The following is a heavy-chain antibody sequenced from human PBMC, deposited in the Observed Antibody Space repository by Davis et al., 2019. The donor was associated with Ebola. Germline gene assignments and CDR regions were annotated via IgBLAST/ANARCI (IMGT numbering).Heavy chain of an antibody. CDR3: ARQTRESGYTRDPFDI. Sequence: GGSLRLSCAASGFTFSNAWMNWVRQAPGKGLEWVGRIKSKIDGGTTDYAAPVKGRFTISRDDSKNTLYLQMNSLKTEDTAVYYCARQTRESGYTRDPFDIWGQGTMVAVSS. D-gene: IGHD3-16*02. V-gene: IGHV3-15*01. CDR2: IKSKIDGGTT. CDR1: GFTFSNAW. J-gene: IGHJ3*02.